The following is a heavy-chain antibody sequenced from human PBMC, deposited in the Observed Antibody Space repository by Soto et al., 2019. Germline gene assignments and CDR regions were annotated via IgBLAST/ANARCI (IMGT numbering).Heavy chain of an antibody. CDR2: IYYSGST. J-gene: IGHJ4*02. CDR1: GGSISSSSYY. V-gene: IGHV4-39*01. D-gene: IGHD2-15*01. Sequence: SETLSLTCTVSGGSISSSSYYWGWIRQSPGKGLEWIGSIYYSGSTYYNPSLKSRVTISVDTSKNQFSLKLSSVTAADTAVYYCARSEDIVVVVAATFDYWGQGTLVTVSS. CDR3: ARSEDIVVVVAATFDY.